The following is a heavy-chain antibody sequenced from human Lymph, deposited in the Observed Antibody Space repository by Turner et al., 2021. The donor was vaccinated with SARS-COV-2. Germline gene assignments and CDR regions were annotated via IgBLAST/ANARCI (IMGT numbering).Heavy chain of an antibody. CDR1: GGSMNSNY. Sequence: QVQLQESGPRLVKPLETLSLPCTVSGGSMNSNYWSWIRQPPGKRLEWIGYIYDRGSTNYNPSLESRVTISVDTSRNQFSLNLTSVTAADTAIYYCARETVNNWVDPWGQGTLVTVSS. D-gene: IGHD2-21*02. J-gene: IGHJ5*02. V-gene: IGHV4-59*01. CDR2: IYDRGST. CDR3: ARETVNNWVDP.